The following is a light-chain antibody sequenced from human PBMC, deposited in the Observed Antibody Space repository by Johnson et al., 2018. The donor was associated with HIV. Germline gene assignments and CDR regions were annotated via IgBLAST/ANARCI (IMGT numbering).Light chain of an antibody. CDR2: DNN. CDR3: GTWDSSLNAGV. J-gene: IGLJ1*01. CDR1: SSNIENYF. Sequence: QSVLTQPPSVSAAPGQKVNISCSGNSSNIENYFVSWYQQLPGAAPKLLIYDNNKRPSGIPDRFSGSKSGTSATLAITGLQTGDEADYYCGTWDSSLNAGVFGTGTRVTVL. V-gene: IGLV1-51*01.